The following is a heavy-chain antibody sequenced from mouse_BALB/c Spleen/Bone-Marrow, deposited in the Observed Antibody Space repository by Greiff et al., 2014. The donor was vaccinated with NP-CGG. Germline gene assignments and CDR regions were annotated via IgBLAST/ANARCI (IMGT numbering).Heavy chain of an antibody. CDR1: GYTFTSYW. CDR2: IYPGSGSI. CDR3: RCYDYTMDY. D-gene: IGHD1-1*01. Sequence: LKQSGSELGRPGASVKLSCKASGYTFTSYWVHWGKKRAGQRLEWIGNIYPGSGSINYDEKFKSKATLTVDTSSSTAYMQLSSLTSEDSAAYYCRCYDYTMDYWGQGTSVTVSS. J-gene: IGHJ4*01. V-gene: IGHV1S22*01.